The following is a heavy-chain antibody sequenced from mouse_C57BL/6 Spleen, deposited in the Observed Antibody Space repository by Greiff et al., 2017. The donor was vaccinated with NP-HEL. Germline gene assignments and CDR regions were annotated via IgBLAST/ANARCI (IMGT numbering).Heavy chain of an antibody. Sequence: QLQQSGPGLVQPSQSLSITCTVSGFSLTSYGVHWVRQSPGKGLEWLGVIWRGGSTDYNAAFMSRLSITKDNSKSQVFFKMNSLQADDTAIYYCAKTGFTTVVDYAMDYWGQGTSVTVSS. J-gene: IGHJ4*01. D-gene: IGHD1-1*01. CDR2: IWRGGST. V-gene: IGHV2-5*01. CDR1: GFSLTSYG. CDR3: AKTGFTTVVDYAMDY.